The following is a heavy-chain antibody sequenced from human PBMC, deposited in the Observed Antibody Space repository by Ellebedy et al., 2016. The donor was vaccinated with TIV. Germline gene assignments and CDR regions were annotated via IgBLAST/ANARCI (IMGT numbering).Heavy chain of an antibody. CDR3: ARLRGGYDFDY. Sequence: GESLKISXAASGFTFSSYAMRWVRQAPGKGLEWVSGISGSGGSTYYADSVKGRFTISRDNSKNTLYLQMNSLRAEDTAVYYCARLRGGYDFDYWGQGTLVTVSS. V-gene: IGHV3-23*01. CDR1: GFTFSSYA. CDR2: ISGSGGST. D-gene: IGHD3-16*01. J-gene: IGHJ4*02.